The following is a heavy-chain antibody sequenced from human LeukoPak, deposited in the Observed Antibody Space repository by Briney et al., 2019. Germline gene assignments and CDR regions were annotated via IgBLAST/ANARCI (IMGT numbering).Heavy chain of an antibody. Sequence: ASVKVSCEASGYTFTSYGISWVRQAPGQGLEWMGWISAYNGNTNYAQKPQGRVTMTTDTSTSTAYMELRSLRSDDTAVYYCARASGGLRYFDWFRKGGPMNFDYWGQGTLVTVSS. CDR1: GYTFTSYG. CDR3: ARASGGLRYFDWFRKGGPMNFDY. J-gene: IGHJ4*02. V-gene: IGHV1-18*01. CDR2: ISAYNGNT. D-gene: IGHD3-9*01.